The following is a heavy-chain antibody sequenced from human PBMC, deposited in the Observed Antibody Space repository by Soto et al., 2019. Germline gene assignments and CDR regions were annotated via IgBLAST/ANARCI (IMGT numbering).Heavy chain of an antibody. V-gene: IGHV2-70*01. CDR1: GFSLSTSGMC. Sequence: SGPTLVNPTHTLTLTCTFSGFSLSTSGMCVTWIRQPPGKALEWLALIDWDDDKYYSTSLKTRLTISKDTSKNQVVLTMTNMDPVDTATYYCARILTEPYDYYGMDVWGQGTTVTVSS. CDR3: ARILTEPYDYYGMDV. J-gene: IGHJ6*02. CDR2: IDWDDDK.